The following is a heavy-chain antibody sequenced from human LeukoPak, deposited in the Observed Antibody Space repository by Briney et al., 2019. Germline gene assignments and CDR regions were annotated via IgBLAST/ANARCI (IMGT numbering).Heavy chain of an antibody. CDR1: GFTFSSYS. J-gene: IGHJ4*02. Sequence: GGSLRLSCAASGFTFSSYSMNWVRQAPGKGLEWVSSLSRDSKYIYYADSVKGRFTISRDNAKNSVYLQMSSLRAEDTAVYYCARSTSETGNDYWGRGTLVTVSS. CDR3: ARSTSETGNDY. D-gene: IGHD3-9*01. CDR2: LSRDSKYI. V-gene: IGHV3-21*01.